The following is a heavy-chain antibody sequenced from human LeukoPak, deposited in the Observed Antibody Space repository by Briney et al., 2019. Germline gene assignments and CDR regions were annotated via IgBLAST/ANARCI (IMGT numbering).Heavy chain of an antibody. CDR2: ITSGSTTT. Sequence: PGGSLRLSCAASGFTFSNYNMHWVRQAPGKGLEWVSYITSGSTTTYYADSVKGRFTISRDNAKNSLYLQMNSLRDEDTAVYFCTRGRGTDYWGQGTLVTVSS. D-gene: IGHD3-10*01. V-gene: IGHV3-48*02. CDR1: GFTFSNYN. J-gene: IGHJ4*02. CDR3: TRGRGTDY.